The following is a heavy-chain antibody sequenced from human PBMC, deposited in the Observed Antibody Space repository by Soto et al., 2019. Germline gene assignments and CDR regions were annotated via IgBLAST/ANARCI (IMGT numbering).Heavy chain of an antibody. V-gene: IGHV3-21*01. D-gene: IGHD1-26*01. J-gene: IGHJ1*01. CDR1: GFTFSSYS. CDR3: ARRDPGAYFQH. Sequence: EVQLVESGGGLVKPGGSLRLSCAASGFTFSSYSMNWARQAPGKGLEWVSSISSSSSYIYSADSVKGRFTISRDNAKNSLYLQMNSLRAEDTAIYYCARRDPGAYFQHWGQGTLVTVSS. CDR2: ISSSSSYI.